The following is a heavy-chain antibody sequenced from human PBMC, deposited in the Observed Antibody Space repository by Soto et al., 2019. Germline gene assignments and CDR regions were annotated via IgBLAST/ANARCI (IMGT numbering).Heavy chain of an antibody. V-gene: IGHV5-51*01. CDR1: GYSFTSYW. CDR2: IYPGDSDT. J-gene: IGHJ3*02. CDR3: APDCSGGSCYSEPTIYSRQSIFDI. D-gene: IGHD2-15*01. Sequence: GESLKISCKGSGYSFTSYWIAWVRQMPGKGLEWMGIIYPGDSDTRYSPSFQGQVTISADKSISTAYLQWSSLKASDTAMYYCAPDCSGGSCYSEPTIYSRQSIFDIWGQGTMVTVSS.